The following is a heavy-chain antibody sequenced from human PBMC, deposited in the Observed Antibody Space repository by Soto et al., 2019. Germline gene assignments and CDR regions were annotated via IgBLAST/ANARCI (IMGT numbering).Heavy chain of an antibody. CDR3: AGYHVKYSCGSNFDH. CDR1: GGTFSSYA. D-gene: IGHD6-19*01. V-gene: IGHV1-69*06. CDR2: IIPIFGTA. J-gene: IGHJ4*02. Sequence: SVKVSCKASGGTFSSYAISWVRQAPGQGLEWMGGIIPIFGTANYAQKFQGRVTITADKSTSTAYMELSSLRSEDTAVYYCAGYHVKYSCGSNFDHWGQGTLVTVSS.